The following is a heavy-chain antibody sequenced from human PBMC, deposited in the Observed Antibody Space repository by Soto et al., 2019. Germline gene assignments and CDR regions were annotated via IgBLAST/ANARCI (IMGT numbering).Heavy chain of an antibody. V-gene: IGHV1-8*01. CDR3: ARWDYGDYARFDY. CDR2: MNPNSGNT. Sequence: QVQLVQSGAEVKKSGASVKVSCKASGYTFTSHDINWVRQATGQGLEWMGWMNPNSGNTGYAQKFQGRVTMTRNTXTSTAYMELSSLRSEDTAVYYCARWDYGDYARFDYWGQGTLVTVSS. D-gene: IGHD4-17*01. J-gene: IGHJ4*02. CDR1: GYTFTSHD.